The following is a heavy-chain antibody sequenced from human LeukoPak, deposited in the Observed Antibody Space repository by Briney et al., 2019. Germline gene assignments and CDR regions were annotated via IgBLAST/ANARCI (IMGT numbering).Heavy chain of an antibody. V-gene: IGHV4-39*07. J-gene: IGHJ6*03. CDR3: ARGLSSGWPHYYYYMDV. CDR2: IYYSGST. D-gene: IGHD6-19*01. CDR1: GGSISSSSYY. Sequence: PSETLSLTCTVSGGSISSSSYYWGWVRQPPGKGLEWIGSIYYSGSTYYNPSLKSRVTISVDTSKNQFSLKLSSVTAADTAVYYCARGLSSGWPHYYYYMDVWGKGTTVTVS.